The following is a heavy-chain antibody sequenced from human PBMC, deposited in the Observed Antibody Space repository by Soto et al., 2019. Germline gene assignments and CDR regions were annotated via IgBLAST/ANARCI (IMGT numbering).Heavy chain of an antibody. CDR3: ARGGFFDILTGYYTGSRYYFDY. D-gene: IGHD3-9*01. CDR1: GGSISSGGYY. V-gene: IGHV4-31*03. Sequence: SETLSLTCTVSGGSISSGGYYWSWIRQHPGKGLEWIGYIYYSGSTYYNPSLKSRVTISVDTSKNQFSLKLSSVTAADTAVYYCARGGFFDILTGYYTGSRYYFDYWGQGTLVTVSS. J-gene: IGHJ4*02. CDR2: IYYSGST.